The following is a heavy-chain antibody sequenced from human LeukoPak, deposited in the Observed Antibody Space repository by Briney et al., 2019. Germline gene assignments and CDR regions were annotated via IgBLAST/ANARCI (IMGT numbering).Heavy chain of an antibody. CDR2: TYYSGST. D-gene: IGHD3-3*01. CDR1: GGSISSGGYY. J-gene: IGHJ3*02. CDR3: ARDRGSYDFWSGYYPDAFDI. V-gene: IGHV4-31*03. Sequence: SETLSLTCTVSGGSISSGGYYWSWIRQHPGKGLEWIGYTYYSGSTYYNPSLKSRVTISVDTSKNQFSLKLSSVTAADTAVYYCARDRGSYDFWSGYYPDAFDIWGQGTMVTVSS.